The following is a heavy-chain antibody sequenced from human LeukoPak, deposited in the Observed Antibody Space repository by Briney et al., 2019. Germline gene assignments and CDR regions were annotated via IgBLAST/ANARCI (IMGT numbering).Heavy chain of an antibody. CDR1: GFTFSADS. J-gene: IGHJ4*02. D-gene: IGHD1-14*01. CDR3: ARDRPGKYYFDS. V-gene: IGHV3-48*02. CDR2: ISRSGSTT. Sequence: GGSLRLSCVGSGFTFSADSMNWVRQAPDKGLEWISYISRSGSTTYYGDSVKGRSTISRDNAKNSVFLQLNSLRDEDTAVYFCARDRPGKYYFDSWGQGALVIVAS.